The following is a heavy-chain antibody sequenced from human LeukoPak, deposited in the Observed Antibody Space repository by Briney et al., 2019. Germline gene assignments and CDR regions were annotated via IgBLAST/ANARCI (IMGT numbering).Heavy chain of an antibody. V-gene: IGHV4-39*07. D-gene: IGHD2-21*02. CDR1: GGSISSSSYY. CDR3: ARGCGGDCPHPPNFDY. J-gene: IGHJ4*02. CDR2: IYYSGST. Sequence: SETLSLTCTVSGGSISSSSYYWGWIRQPPGKGLEWIGSIYYSGSTYYNPSLKSRVTISVDTSKNQFSLKLSSVTAADTAVYYCARGCGGDCPHPPNFDYWGQGTLVTVSS.